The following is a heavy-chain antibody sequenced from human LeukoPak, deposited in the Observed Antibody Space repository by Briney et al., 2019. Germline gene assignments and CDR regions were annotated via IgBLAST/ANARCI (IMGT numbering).Heavy chain of an antibody. CDR1: GYTFTGYY. CDR3: AREPYRVRGVHYFDY. CDR2: INPNSGGT. J-gene: IGHJ4*02. D-gene: IGHD3-10*01. Sequence: ASVKVSCKASGYTFTGYYMHWVRRAPRQGLEWMGWINPNSGGTNYAQKFQGRVTMTRDTSISTAYMELSRLRSDDTAVYYCAREPYRVRGVHYFDYWGQGTLVTVSS. V-gene: IGHV1-2*02.